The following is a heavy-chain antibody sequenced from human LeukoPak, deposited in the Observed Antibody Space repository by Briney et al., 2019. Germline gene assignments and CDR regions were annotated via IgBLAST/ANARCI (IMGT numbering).Heavy chain of an antibody. CDR3: AREAVGSGSYHYYYYGMDV. CDR1: GFTFSIYD. Sequence: GGSLRLSCEASGFTFSIYDMYWVRQAPGKGLECVASISRNSGDYTLYAASVKGRFTISRDNAENTLYLQMNSLRAEDTAVYYCAREAVGSGSYHYYYYGMDVWGQGTTVTVSS. CDR2: ISRNSGDYT. D-gene: IGHD3-10*01. J-gene: IGHJ6*02. V-gene: IGHV3-21*01.